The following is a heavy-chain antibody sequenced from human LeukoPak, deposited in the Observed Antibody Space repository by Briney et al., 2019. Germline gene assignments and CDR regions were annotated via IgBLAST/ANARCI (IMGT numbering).Heavy chain of an antibody. Sequence: GGSLRLSCAASGFTFSSYAMSWVRQAPGKGLEWVSAISGSGGSTYYADSVKGRFTISRDNSKNTLYLQMNSLRAEDTAVYYSAKDRKDYCSSTRCRPTHYFDYWGQGTLVTVSS. CDR2: ISGSGGST. V-gene: IGHV3-23*01. CDR1: GFTFSSYA. CDR3: AKDRKDYCSSTRCRPTHYFDY. D-gene: IGHD2-2*01. J-gene: IGHJ4*02.